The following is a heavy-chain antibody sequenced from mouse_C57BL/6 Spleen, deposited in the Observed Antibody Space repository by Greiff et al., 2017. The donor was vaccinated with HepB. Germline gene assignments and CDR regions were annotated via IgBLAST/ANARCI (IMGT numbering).Heavy chain of an antibody. J-gene: IGHJ2*01. CDR3: AREGIGGFDY. Sequence: EVKLQQSGPELVKPGASVKMSCKASGYTFTDYNMHWVKQSHGKSLEWIGYINPNNGGTSYNQKFKGKATLTVNKSSSTAYMELRSLTSEDSAVYYCAREGIGGFDYWGQGTTLTVSS. D-gene: IGHD2-14*01. CDR1: GYTFTDYN. V-gene: IGHV1-22*01. CDR2: INPNNGGT.